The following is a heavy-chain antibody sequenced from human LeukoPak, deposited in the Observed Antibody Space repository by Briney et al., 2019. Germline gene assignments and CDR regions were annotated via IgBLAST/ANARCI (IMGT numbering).Heavy chain of an antibody. V-gene: IGHV3-23*01. CDR2: ISGSGGST. CDR3: AKEAWLTGWNYYFDY. J-gene: IGHJ4*02. Sequence: GGSLRLSCAASGYTFSSYAMSWVRQAPGKGLEWVSTISGSGGSTYYADSVKGRFTISRDNSKNTLYLQMNSLRAEDTAVYYCAKEAWLTGWNYYFDYWGQGTLVTVSS. CDR1: GYTFSSYA. D-gene: IGHD5-12*01.